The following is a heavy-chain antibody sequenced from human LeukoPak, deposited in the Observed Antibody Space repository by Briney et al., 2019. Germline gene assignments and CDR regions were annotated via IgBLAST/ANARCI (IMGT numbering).Heavy chain of an antibody. D-gene: IGHD2-2*01. Sequence: SQTLSLTCSVSGASISRGSYYWSWIRRPAGKGLEWIGRIYTSGDTNYNPSLESRVTISVDTSQNQLSLRLTSVTVADTAIYYCARESCNGASCFRAEGFYYFYMDVWGTGTTVTVSS. CDR3: ARESCNGASCFRAEGFYYFYMDV. J-gene: IGHJ6*03. V-gene: IGHV4-61*02. CDR2: IYTSGDT. CDR1: GASISRGSYY.